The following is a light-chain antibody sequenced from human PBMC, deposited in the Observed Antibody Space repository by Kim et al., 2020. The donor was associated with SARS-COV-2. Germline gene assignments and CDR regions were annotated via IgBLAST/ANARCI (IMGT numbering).Light chain of an antibody. CDR1: HSVSGGY. CDR2: GAS. J-gene: IGKJ2*01. V-gene: IGKV3-20*01. CDR3: QQYGSSLYT. Sequence: LSPGERATLSCRASHSVSGGYLAWYQRKPGQAPRLLIYGASSRATGIPDRFSGSGSGTDFTLTISRLEPEDFAVYYCQQYGSSLYTFGQGTKLEI.